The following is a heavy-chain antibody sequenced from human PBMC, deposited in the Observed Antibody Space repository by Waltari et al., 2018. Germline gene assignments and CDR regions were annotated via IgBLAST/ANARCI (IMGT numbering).Heavy chain of an antibody. CDR1: GFTVSSHY. D-gene: IGHD4-17*01. CDR2: INGGGST. V-gene: IGHV3-53*02. CDR3: ARYTVTTSQYYFDY. J-gene: IGHJ4*02. Sequence: EVQLVETGGGLIQPGGSLRLSCAASGFTVSSHYMSWVRQAPGKGLGWVPGINGGGSTYYADSVKVRFTISRDNSKNSLYLQMNSLRAEDTAVYYCARYTVTTSQYYFDYWGQGTLVTVSS.